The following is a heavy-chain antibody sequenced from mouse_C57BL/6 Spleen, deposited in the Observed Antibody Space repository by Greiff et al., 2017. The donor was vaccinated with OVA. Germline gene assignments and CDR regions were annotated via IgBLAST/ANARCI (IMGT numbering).Heavy chain of an antibody. CDR3: AREDYGSRPYWYFDV. Sequence: QVQLQQSGPELVKPGASVKISCKASGYAFSSSSMNWVKQRPGKGLEWIGRIYPGDGDTNYNGKFKGKATLTAAKSSSTAYMQLSSLTSEDSEVYFSAREDYGSRPYWYFDVWGTGTTVTVSS. CDR1: GYAFSSSS. CDR2: IYPGDGDT. V-gene: IGHV1-82*01. J-gene: IGHJ1*03. D-gene: IGHD1-1*01.